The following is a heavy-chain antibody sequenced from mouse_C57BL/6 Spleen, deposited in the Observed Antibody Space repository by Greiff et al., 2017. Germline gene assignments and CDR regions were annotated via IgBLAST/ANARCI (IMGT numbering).Heavy chain of an antibody. CDR1: GFSLTSYG. CDR3: AKNEGRDDYYAMDD. V-gene: IGHV2-5*01. J-gene: IGHJ4*01. Sequence: VQLQQSGPGLVQPSQSLSITCTVSGFSLTSYGVHWVRQSPGKGLEWLGVIWRGGSTDYNAAFISRLSITKDNSKSQVFLKMNSLQADDTAIYYCAKNEGRDDYYAMDDWGQGTSVTVSS. CDR2: IWRGGST. D-gene: IGHD3-3*01.